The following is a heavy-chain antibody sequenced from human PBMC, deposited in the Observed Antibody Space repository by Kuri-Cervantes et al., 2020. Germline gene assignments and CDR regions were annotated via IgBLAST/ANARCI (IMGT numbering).Heavy chain of an antibody. CDR3: ARVHSSGYYYTYYYGMDV. CDR1: GYTFTSYG. J-gene: IGHJ6*02. Sequence: GESLKISCKASGYTFTSYGISWVRQAPGQGLEWMGWISAYNGNTNYAQKLQGRVTMTTDTSTSTAYTELRSLRSDDTAVYYCARVHSSGYYYTYYYGMDVWGQGTTVTVSS. CDR2: ISAYNGNT. D-gene: IGHD3-22*01. V-gene: IGHV1-18*01.